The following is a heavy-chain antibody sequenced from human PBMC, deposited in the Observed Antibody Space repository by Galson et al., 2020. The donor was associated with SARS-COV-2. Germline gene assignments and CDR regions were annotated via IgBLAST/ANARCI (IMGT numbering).Heavy chain of an antibody. CDR2: TYYRSKWYN. V-gene: IGHV6-1*01. Sequence: SQTLSLTCAISGDSVSSNSAAWNWIRQSPSRGLEWLGRTYYRSKWYNDYAVAVKSRITINPDTSKNQFSLQLNSVTPEDTAVYYCATGPPYCSSTRCYTGWVDPWGQGTLVTVSS. CDR3: ATGPPYCSSTRCYTGWVDP. J-gene: IGHJ5*02. D-gene: IGHD2-2*02. CDR1: GDSVSSNSAA.